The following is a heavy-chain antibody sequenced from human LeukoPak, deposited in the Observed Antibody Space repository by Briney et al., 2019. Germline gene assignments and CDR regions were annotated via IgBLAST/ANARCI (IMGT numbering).Heavy chain of an antibody. J-gene: IGHJ4*02. V-gene: IGHV3-53*01. Sequence: PGGSLRLSCAASGFTVSSNYMSWVRQAPGKGLEWVSVIYSGGSTYYADSVKGRFTISRDNSKNTLYLQLNSLRAEDTAVYYCARDPAYYGSGSYYNARREHDYWGQGTLVTVSS. CDR3: ARDPAYYGSGSYYNARREHDY. CDR1: GFTVSSNY. CDR2: IYSGGST. D-gene: IGHD3-10*01.